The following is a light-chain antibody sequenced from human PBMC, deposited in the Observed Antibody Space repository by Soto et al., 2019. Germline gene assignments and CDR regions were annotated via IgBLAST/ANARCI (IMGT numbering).Light chain of an antibody. J-gene: IGKJ4*01. CDR2: KAS. CDR1: QSISSW. V-gene: IGKV1-5*03. CDR3: QQYNSYSPLT. Sequence: DIQMTQSPSTLSASLGDRVTITCRASQSISSWLAWYQQKPGKAPKLLXYKASGLESGVPSRFSGSGSGTDFTLTISSLQPDDFATYYCQQYNSYSPLTFGGGTKVDIK.